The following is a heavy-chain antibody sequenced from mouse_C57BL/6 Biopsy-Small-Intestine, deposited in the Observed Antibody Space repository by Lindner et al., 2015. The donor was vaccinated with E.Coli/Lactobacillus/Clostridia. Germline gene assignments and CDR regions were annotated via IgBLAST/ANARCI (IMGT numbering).Heavy chain of an antibody. CDR2: IYPGSGST. J-gene: IGHJ4*01. CDR3: ARRYDYDAMDY. CDR1: GYTFTSYW. V-gene: IGHV1-55*01. Sequence: QLQESGAELVKPGDFSEDVLQASGYTFTSYWITWVKQRPGQGLEWIGDIYPGSGSTNYNEKFKSKATLTVDTSSSTAYMQLSSLTSEDSAVYYCARRYDYDAMDYWGQGTSVTVSS.